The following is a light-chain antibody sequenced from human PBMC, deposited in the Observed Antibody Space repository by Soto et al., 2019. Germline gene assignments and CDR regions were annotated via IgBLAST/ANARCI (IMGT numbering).Light chain of an antibody. V-gene: IGKV3-15*01. CDR3: QQYNNWPRT. CDR1: QSVSSSY. Sequence: DIVLTQSHGTLSLSPGERANLSCRASQSVSSSYLAWYQQKPGQAPRLLIYRASTRATGIPARFSGSGSGTDFTLTISGLQSEDFAVYYCQQYNNWPRTFGQGTKVDI. CDR2: RAS. J-gene: IGKJ1*01.